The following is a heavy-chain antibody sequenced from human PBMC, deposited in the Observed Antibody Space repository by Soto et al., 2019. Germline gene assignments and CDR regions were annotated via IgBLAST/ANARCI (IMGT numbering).Heavy chain of an antibody. CDR2: IYSGATT. CDR3: ERDRSSGWYDY. CDR1: GFTVSSNS. V-gene: IGHV3-53*01. J-gene: IGHJ4*02. Sequence: QTGGSLRLSCAASGFTVSSNSMSWVRQAPGKGLEWVSVIYSGATTYYADSVKGRFTISRDNSKNTLYLQMNRLRADDTAVYYCERDRSSGWYDYWGQGTLVTVSS. D-gene: IGHD6-19*01.